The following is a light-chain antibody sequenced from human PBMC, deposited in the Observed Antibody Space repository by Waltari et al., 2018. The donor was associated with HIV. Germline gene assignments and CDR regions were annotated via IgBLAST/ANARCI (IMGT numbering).Light chain of an antibody. CDR1: RSILYSSDNRNY. CDR3: QQYFRIPPT. CDR2: WAS. V-gene: IGKV4-1*01. J-gene: IGKJ4*01. Sequence: DIVMTQSPDSLPVSLGERATINCTPRRSILYSSDNRNYLAWYQQKPRQPPKLLISWASTRESGVPDRFSGGGSGTDFTLTITRLQAEDVAVYHCQQYFRIPPTFGGGTKVEIK.